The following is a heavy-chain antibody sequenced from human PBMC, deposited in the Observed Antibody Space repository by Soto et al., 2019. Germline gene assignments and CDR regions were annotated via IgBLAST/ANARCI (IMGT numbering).Heavy chain of an antibody. V-gene: IGHV3-23*01. CDR1: GFTFSNSA. CDR2: ISGSGGST. D-gene: IGHD2-2*01. CDR3: APSRGPLYYFDY. J-gene: IGHJ4*02. Sequence: GGSLRLSCAASGFTFSNSAMSWVRQAPGKGLEWVSSISGSGGSTYYADSVKGRFTISRDNSKNTLYLQMNSLRAEDTAVYYCAPSRGPLYYFDYWGQGTLVTVSS.